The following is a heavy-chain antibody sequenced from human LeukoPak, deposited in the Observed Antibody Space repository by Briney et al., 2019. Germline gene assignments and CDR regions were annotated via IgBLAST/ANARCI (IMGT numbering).Heavy chain of an antibody. CDR3: ARDLGVAAAGTVGYFDS. V-gene: IGHV3-7*01. CDR1: GFTFNNYW. J-gene: IGHJ4*02. D-gene: IGHD6-13*01. Sequence: PVGSLRLSCAVSGFTFNNYWMSWVRQAPGKGLEWVANINQAGSDKYYVDSVKGRFTISRDNAKNSLYLQMNSLRAEDTAMYFCARDLGVAAAGTVGYFDSWGQGTLVTVSS. CDR2: INQAGSDK.